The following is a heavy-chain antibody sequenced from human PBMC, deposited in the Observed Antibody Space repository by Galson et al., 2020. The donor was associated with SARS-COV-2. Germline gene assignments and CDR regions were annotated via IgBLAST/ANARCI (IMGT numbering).Heavy chain of an antibody. V-gene: IGHV3-48*02. CDR3: ARGYDSSGYADY. CDR2: ISSSGATI. CDR1: GFPFSIFS. J-gene: IGHJ4*02. Sequence: GGSLRLSCAASGFPFSIFSMHWVRQAPGKGLEWVSKISSSGATIHYADPVKGRFTISRDKAKNSVYLQMNSLRDEDTAVYYCARGYDSSGYADYWGQGTLVTVSS. D-gene: IGHD3-22*01.